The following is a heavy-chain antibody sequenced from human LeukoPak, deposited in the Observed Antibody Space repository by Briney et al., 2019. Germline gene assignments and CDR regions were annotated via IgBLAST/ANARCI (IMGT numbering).Heavy chain of an antibody. CDR3: ARGVDTAMVTFIFQH. J-gene: IGHJ1*01. CDR1: GFTFSDYY. Sequence: PGGSLRLSCAASGFTFSDYYMSWIRQAPGKGLEWVSYISSSGSTIYYADSVKGRFTISRDNAKNSLYLQMTSLRAEDTAVYYCARGVDTAMVTFIFQHWGQGTLVTVSS. CDR2: ISSSGSTI. D-gene: IGHD5-18*01. V-gene: IGHV3-11*01.